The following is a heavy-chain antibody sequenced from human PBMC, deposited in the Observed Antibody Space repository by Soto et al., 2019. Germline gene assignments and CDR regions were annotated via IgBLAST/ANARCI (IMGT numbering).Heavy chain of an antibody. CDR3: ATNLRGPKDFWSGYYTEYYFDY. J-gene: IGHJ4*02. Sequence: SETLSLTCTVSGDSVSSGTYFWSWIRQPPGKGMEWIGYVYYSGSTNYNTSLKSRVTNLVDTSKNQFSLKLSSVTAADTAVYYCATNLRGPKDFWSGYYTEYYFDYWGQGTLVTVSS. CDR2: VYYSGST. V-gene: IGHV4-61*01. CDR1: GDSVSSGTYF. D-gene: IGHD3-3*01.